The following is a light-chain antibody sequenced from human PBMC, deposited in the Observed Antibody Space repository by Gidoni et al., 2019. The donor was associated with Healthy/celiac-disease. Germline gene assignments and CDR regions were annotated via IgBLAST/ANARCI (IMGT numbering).Light chain of an antibody. V-gene: IGLV1-40*01. CDR2: GNS. CDR1: SSNIGAGYD. J-gene: IGLJ2*01. Sequence: QSVLTQPPSASGATGHRVTIPCTGSSSNIGAGYDVHWYQQLPGTAPKLLIYGNSNRPSGVPDRFSGSKSGASASRAITGLQAEDEADYYCQSYDSGLSGSEVFGGGTKLTVL. CDR3: QSYDSGLSGSEV.